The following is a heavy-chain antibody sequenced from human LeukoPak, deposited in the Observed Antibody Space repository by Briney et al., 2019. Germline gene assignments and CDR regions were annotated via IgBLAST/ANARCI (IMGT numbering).Heavy chain of an antibody. Sequence: QPGGSLRLSCAASGFTFSSYAMSWVRQAPGKGLEWVSAISGSGGSTYYADSVKGRFTISRDNSKNTLCLQMNSLRAEDTAVYYCAKGRITIFGVVSALDYWGQGTLVTVSS. D-gene: IGHD3-3*01. CDR2: ISGSGGST. J-gene: IGHJ4*02. V-gene: IGHV3-23*01. CDR3: AKGRITIFGVVSALDY. CDR1: GFTFSSYA.